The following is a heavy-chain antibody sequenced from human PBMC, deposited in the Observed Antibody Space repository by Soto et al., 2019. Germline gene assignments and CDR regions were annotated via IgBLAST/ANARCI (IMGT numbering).Heavy chain of an antibody. CDR2: IYHSVST. J-gene: IGHJ4*02. Sequence: SETLSLTCAVSGYSISSGYYWGWSRQPPGKGLEWIGSIYHSVSTYYNPSLKSRVTISVDTSKNQFSLKLSSVTAADPAVYYCARDFFYYYDSSGYYDDYWGQGALVTVSS. V-gene: IGHV4-38-2*02. CDR3: ARDFFYYYDSSGYYDDY. CDR1: GYSISSGYY. D-gene: IGHD3-22*01.